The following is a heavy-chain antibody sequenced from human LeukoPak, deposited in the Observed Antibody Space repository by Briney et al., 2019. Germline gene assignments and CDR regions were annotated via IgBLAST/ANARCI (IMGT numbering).Heavy chain of an antibody. CDR3: ARAPYYYGSGTLWFDP. V-gene: IGHV3-21*01. CDR1: GFTFSNHG. CDR2: ISSSSSYI. D-gene: IGHD3-10*01. Sequence: PGGSLRLSCSASGFTFSNHGMSWVRQAPGKGLEWVSSISSSSSYIYYADSVKGRFTISRDNAKNSLYLQMNSLRAEDTAVYYCARAPYYYGSGTLWFDPWGQGTLVTVSS. J-gene: IGHJ5*02.